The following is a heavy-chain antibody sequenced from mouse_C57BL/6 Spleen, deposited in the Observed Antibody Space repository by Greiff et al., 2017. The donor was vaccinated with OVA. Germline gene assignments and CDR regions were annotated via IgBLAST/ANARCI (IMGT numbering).Heavy chain of an antibody. CDR1: GYTFTGYW. CDR3: ASPYYYGSSPHWYFDV. V-gene: IGHV1-9*01. J-gene: IGHJ1*03. CDR2: ILPGSGST. Sequence: VKLMESGAELMKPGASVKLSCKATGYTFTGYWIEWVKQRPGHGLEWIGEILPGSGSTNYNEKFKGKATFTADTSSNTAYMQLSSLTTEDSAIYYCASPYYYGSSPHWYFDVWGTGTTVTVSS. D-gene: IGHD1-1*01.